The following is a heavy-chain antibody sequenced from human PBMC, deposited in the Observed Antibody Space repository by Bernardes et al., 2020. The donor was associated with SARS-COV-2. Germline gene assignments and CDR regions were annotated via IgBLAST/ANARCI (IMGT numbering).Heavy chain of an antibody. D-gene: IGHD1-26*01. CDR3: ARDGTPDFYFDY. CDR1: GFTFSSYA. CDR2: ISYDGSNK. V-gene: IGHV3-30-3*01. J-gene: IGHJ4*02. Sequence: GGSLRLSCAASGFTFSSYAMHWVRQAPGKGLEWVAVISYDGSNKYYADSVKGRFTISRDKSKNTLYLQMNSLRAEDTAVYYYARDGTPDFYFDYWGQGTLVTVSS.